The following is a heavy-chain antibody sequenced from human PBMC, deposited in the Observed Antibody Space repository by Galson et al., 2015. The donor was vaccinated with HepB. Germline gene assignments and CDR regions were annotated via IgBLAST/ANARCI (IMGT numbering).Heavy chain of an antibody. J-gene: IGHJ4*02. V-gene: IGHV1-46*01. CDR1: GYTFTSYY. D-gene: IGHD3-16*01. CDR2: INPSGGKT. CDR3: ARATTNDYVWGFDY. Sequence: SCKASGYTFTSYYIHWVRQAPGQGLEWMGIINPSGGKTNYAQKFQGRVTMTRDTSTSTVYMELSSLRSEDTAVYYCARATTNDYVWGFDYWGQGTLVTVSS.